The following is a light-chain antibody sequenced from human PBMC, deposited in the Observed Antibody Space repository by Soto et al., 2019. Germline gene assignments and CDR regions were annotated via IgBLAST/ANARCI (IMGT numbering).Light chain of an antibody. CDR2: GAS. J-gene: IGKJ1*01. Sequence: EVVMTQSPATLSVSPGERATLSCRASQSARSSLGWYQQKPGQAPRLLIYGASSRATGIPDRFSGSGSGTDFTLTISRLEPEDFAVYYCQQYHSSPRTFGQGTKVDIK. CDR3: QQYHSSPRT. V-gene: IGKV3-20*01. CDR1: QSARSS.